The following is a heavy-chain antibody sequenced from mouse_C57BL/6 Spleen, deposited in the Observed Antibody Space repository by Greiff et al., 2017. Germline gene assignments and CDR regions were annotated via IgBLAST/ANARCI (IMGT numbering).Heavy chain of an antibody. CDR2: IWWDDDK. V-gene: IGHV8-8*01. J-gene: IGHJ3*01. CDR3: ARMRELSWFAY. CDR1: GFSLSTFGMG. Sequence: QVQLKESGPGILQPSQTLSLTCSFSGFSLSTFGMGVCWIRQPSGKGLEWLAHIWWDDDKYYYPALKSRLTISKDTSKNQVFLKIANVDTADTATYYCARMRELSWFAYWGQGTLVTVSA.